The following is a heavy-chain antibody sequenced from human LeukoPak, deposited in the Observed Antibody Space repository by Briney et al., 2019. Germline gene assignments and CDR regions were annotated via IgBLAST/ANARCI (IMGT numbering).Heavy chain of an antibody. CDR2: ISAYNGNS. V-gene: IGHV1-18*01. Sequence: ASVKVSCKASGYTFTSYGISWVRQAPGQGLEWMGWISAYNGNSNYAHKLQGRVTMTTDTSTSTAYRGLRSLRSDDTAVYYCARVIVLMVYAKESRYCSGGSCYSALNWFDPWGQGTLVTVSS. CDR1: GYTFTSYG. D-gene: IGHD2-15*01. CDR3: ARVIVLMVYAKESRYCSGGSCYSALNWFDP. J-gene: IGHJ5*02.